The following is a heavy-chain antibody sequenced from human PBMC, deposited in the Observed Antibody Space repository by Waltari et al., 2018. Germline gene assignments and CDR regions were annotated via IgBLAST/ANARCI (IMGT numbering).Heavy chain of an antibody. D-gene: IGHD4-17*01. CDR1: GGSISSFY. CDR3: ASNAGTTAFDI. CDR2: IYYSGST. Sequence: QVQLQESGPGLVKPSETLSLTCTASGGSISSFYWSWIRQPPAKGLAWIGYIYYSGSTNYNPSLKSRVTISVDTSKNQFSLKLSSVTAADTAVYYCASNAGTTAFDIWGQGTMVTVSS. J-gene: IGHJ3*02. V-gene: IGHV4-59*01.